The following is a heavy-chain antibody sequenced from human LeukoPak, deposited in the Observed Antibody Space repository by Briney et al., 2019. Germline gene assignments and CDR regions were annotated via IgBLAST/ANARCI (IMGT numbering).Heavy chain of an antibody. D-gene: IGHD3-22*01. V-gene: IGHV1-2*02. Sequence: ASVKVSCKASGYTFTGYYMHWVRQAPGQGLEWMGWINPNSGGTNYAQKFQGRVTMTRDTSISTAYMELSRLRSEDTAVYYCARDLSHRYYHSTGYAFDYWGQGTLVTVSS. CDR3: ARDLSHRYYHSTGYAFDY. J-gene: IGHJ4*02. CDR2: INPNSGGT. CDR1: GYTFTGYY.